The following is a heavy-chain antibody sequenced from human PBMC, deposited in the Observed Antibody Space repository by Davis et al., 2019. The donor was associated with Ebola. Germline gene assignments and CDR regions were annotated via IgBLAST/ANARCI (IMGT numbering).Heavy chain of an antibody. D-gene: IGHD2-2*02. CDR3: ARDLYLGSWNYYGMDV. V-gene: IGHV3-11*06. Sequence: GESLKISCAASGFTFSDYYMSWIRQAPGKGLEWVSSISSSSSYIYYADSVKGRFTISRDNAKNSLYLQMNSLRAEDTAVYYCARDLYLGSWNYYGMDVWGQGTTVTVSS. J-gene: IGHJ6*02. CDR1: GFTFSDYY. CDR2: ISSSSSYI.